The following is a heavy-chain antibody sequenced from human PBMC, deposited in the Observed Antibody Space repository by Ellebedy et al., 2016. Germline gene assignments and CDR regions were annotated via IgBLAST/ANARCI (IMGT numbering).Heavy chain of an antibody. V-gene: IGHV1-2*02. D-gene: IGHD2-15*01. CDR3: ARDRQDIPVIPNTLSYSIDV. CDR1: GNTFSDYY. J-gene: IGHJ6*03. Sequence: ASVKVSCXASGNTFSDYYIHWVRQAPGQGPEWMGWVHPNSGGRTYAQKFQGRVTLTSDKSIGTVYMELTNLRSDDTAVYYCARDRQDIPVIPNTLSYSIDVWGRGTTVTVSS. CDR2: VHPNSGGR.